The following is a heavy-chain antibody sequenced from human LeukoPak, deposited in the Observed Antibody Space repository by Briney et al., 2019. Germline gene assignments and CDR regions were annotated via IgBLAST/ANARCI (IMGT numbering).Heavy chain of an antibody. Sequence: SETLSLTCAVYGGSFSGYYWSWIRQPPGKGLEWIGEINHSGSTNYNPSLKSRVTISVDTSKNQFSLKLSSVTAADTAVYYCARGLGDCSSTSCYAYPFDYWGQGTLVTVSS. V-gene: IGHV4-34*01. CDR3: ARGLGDCSSTSCYAYPFDY. CDR2: INHSGST. D-gene: IGHD2-2*01. CDR1: GGSFSGYY. J-gene: IGHJ4*02.